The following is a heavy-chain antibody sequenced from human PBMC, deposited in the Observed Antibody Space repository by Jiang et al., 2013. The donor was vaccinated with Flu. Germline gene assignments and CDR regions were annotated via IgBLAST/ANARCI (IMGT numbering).Heavy chain of an antibody. D-gene: IGHD3-10*01. Sequence: SLTCTVSGGSISSSSYYWGWIRQPPGKGLEWIGSIYYSGSTYYNPSLKSRVTISVDTSKNQFSLKLSSVTAADTAVYYCARTSGEGVIDYWGQGTLVTVSS. J-gene: IGHJ4*02. CDR2: IYYSGST. CDR3: ARTSGEGVIDY. V-gene: IGHV4-39*01. CDR1: GGSISSSSYY.